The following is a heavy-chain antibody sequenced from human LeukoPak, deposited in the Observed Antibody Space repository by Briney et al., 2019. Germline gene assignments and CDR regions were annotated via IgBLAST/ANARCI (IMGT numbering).Heavy chain of an antibody. CDR1: GYTLTELS. V-gene: IGHV1-24*01. Sequence: GVSVKVSCKVSGYTLTELSMHWVRQAPGKGLEWMGGFDPEDGETIYAQKFQGRVTMTEDTSTDTAYMELSSLRSEDTAVYYCVTDLWFGELTNPNDAFDIWGQGTMVTVSS. CDR2: FDPEDGET. CDR3: VTDLWFGELTNPNDAFDI. D-gene: IGHD3-10*01. J-gene: IGHJ3*02.